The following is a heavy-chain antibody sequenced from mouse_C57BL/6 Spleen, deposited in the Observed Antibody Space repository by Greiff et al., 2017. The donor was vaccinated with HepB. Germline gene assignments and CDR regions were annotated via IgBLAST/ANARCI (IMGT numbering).Heavy chain of an antibody. V-gene: IGHV7-3*01. J-gene: IGHJ1*03. CDR2: IRNKANGYTT. CDR3: ARYDYDGDWWYFDV. D-gene: IGHD2-4*01. Sequence: EVMLVESGGGLVQPGGSLSLSCAASGFTFTDYYMSWVRQPPGKALEWLGFIRNKANGYTTEYSASVKGRFTISRDNSQSILYLQMNALRAEDSATYYCARYDYDGDWWYFDVWGTGTTVTVSS. CDR1: GFTFTDYY.